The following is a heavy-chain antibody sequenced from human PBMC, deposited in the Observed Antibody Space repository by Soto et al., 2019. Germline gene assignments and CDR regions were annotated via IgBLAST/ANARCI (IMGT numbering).Heavy chain of an antibody. CDR1: GFNFDAYA. Sequence: GGSLRLSCTPFGFNFDAYAMSWVRQAPGKGLEWVSAVTATAESAYYTDSVRGRFIITRDNSDNMLYLQMSSLRVEDTAIYFCASGRYYDSPQDLWGRGT. D-gene: IGHD3-10*01. J-gene: IGHJ5*02. CDR3: ASGRYYDSPQDL. V-gene: IGHV3-23*01. CDR2: VTATAESA.